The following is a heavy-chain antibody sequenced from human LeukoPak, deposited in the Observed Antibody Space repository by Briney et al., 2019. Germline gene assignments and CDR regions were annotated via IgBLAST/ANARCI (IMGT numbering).Heavy chain of an antibody. V-gene: IGHV3-21*04. D-gene: IGHD6-13*01. Sequence: PGGSLRLSCAASGITFSSYSMNWVRQAPGKGLEWVSSISHRSGYIYYADSVKGRFTISRDNSKNTLYLQMNSLRAEDTALYYCAKDIEADRGAAAGRGAFDIWGQGTMVTVSS. CDR2: ISHRSGYI. CDR1: GITFSSYS. J-gene: IGHJ3*02. CDR3: AKDIEADRGAAAGRGAFDI.